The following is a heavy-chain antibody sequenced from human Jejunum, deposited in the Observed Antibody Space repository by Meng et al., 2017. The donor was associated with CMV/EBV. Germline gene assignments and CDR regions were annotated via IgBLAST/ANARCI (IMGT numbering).Heavy chain of an antibody. CDR2: VNLGDGST. Sequence: NASGYFVTGYYIHWVRQAPGQGLEWMGLVNLGDGSTDYPQKFRPRVTMIRDTSTSTVYMELSSLTSDDTAVYYCAREQVGHDYKMFDYWGQGSLVTVSS. D-gene: IGHD4/OR15-4a*01. J-gene: IGHJ4*02. CDR3: AREQVGHDYKMFDY. V-gene: IGHV1-46*01. CDR1: GYFVTGYY.